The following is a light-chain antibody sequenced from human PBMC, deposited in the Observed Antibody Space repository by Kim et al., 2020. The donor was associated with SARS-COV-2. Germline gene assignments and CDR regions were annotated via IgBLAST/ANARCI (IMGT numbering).Light chain of an antibody. V-gene: IGLV2-14*01. CDR2: DVS. J-gene: IGLJ3*02. CDR1: SSDVGGYNY. Sequence: QSALTQPASVSGSPGQSITISCSGTSSDVGGYNYVSWYQQHPGKAPKLMIYDVSKRPSGVSNRFSGSKSGNTASLTISGLQAEDEADYYCSSYTSSNTCGVFGVGTHLTVL. CDR3: SSYTSSNTCGV.